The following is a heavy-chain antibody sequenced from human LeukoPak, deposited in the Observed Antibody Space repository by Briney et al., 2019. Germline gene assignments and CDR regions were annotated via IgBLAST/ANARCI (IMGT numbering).Heavy chain of an antibody. D-gene: IGHD3-22*01. CDR3: ARVYPYYDSSGYFDY. Sequence: GASVKVSCKASGYTFTGYYMHWVRQAPGQGLEWMGWINPNSSGTNYAQKFQGRVTMTRDTSTSTAYMELSRLRSDDTAVYYCARVYPYYDSSGYFDYWGQGTLVTVSS. CDR1: GYTFTGYY. V-gene: IGHV1-2*02. J-gene: IGHJ4*02. CDR2: INPNSSGT.